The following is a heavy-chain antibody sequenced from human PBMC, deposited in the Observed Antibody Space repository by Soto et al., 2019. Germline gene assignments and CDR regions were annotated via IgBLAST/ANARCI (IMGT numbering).Heavy chain of an antibody. CDR1: GFTFSSYS. CDR2: ISSSSSYI. V-gene: IGHV3-21*01. CDR3: GRAWGSTKPPRYSSGWHGAFDI. D-gene: IGHD6-19*01. Sequence: EVQLVESGGGLVKPGGSLRLSCAASGFTFSSYSMNWVRQAPGKGLEWVSSISSSSSYIYYADSVKGRFTISRDNAKNSLYLQMNSLGAEDKALYYCGRAWGSTKPPRYSSGWHGAFDIWGQGTMVTVSS. J-gene: IGHJ3*02.